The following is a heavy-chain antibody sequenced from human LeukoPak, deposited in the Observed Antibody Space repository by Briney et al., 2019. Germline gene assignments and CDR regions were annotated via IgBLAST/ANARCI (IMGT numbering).Heavy chain of an antibody. Sequence: ASVKVSCKASGYTFTGYYMHWVRQAPGQGLEWMGWINPNSGGTNYAQKFQGWVTMTRDTSISTAYMELSRLRSDDTAVYYCARESIPNYDFWSGYYNDWGQGTLSPSPQ. CDR2: INPNSGGT. J-gene: IGHJ4*02. CDR1: GYTFTGYY. V-gene: IGHV1-2*04. D-gene: IGHD3-3*01. CDR3: ARESIPNYDFWSGYYND.